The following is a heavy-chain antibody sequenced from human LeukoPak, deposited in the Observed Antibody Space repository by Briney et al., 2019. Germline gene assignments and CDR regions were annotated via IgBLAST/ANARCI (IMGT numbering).Heavy chain of an antibody. V-gene: IGHV3-30*02. J-gene: IGHJ6*03. D-gene: IGHD2-2*01. CDR3: AKSPTSSYCSSTSGYPYYYYYMDV. CDR2: IRYDGSNK. Sequence: GGSLRCSCAASGFTFSNYGMHWVRQAPCKGLEWVAFIRYDGSNKYYADSVKGRFTISRDNSKNTLYLQMNSLRAEDTAVYYCAKSPTSSYCSSTSGYPYYYYYMDVWGKGTTVTVSS. CDR1: GFTFSNYG.